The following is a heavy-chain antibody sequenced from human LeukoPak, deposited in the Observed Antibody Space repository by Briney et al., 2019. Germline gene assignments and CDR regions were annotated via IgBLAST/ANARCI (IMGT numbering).Heavy chain of an antibody. V-gene: IGHV3-48*03. CDR2: ISSSGSTI. D-gene: IGHD3-22*01. CDR3: ARDTPGGYYYVLDAFDI. CDR1: GFTFSSYE. J-gene: IGHJ3*02. Sequence: GGSLRLSCAASGFTFSSYEMNWVRQAPGKGLERVSYISSSGSTIYYADSVKGRFTISRDNAKNSLYLQMNSLRAEDTAVYYCARDTPGGYYYVLDAFDIWGQGTMVTVSS.